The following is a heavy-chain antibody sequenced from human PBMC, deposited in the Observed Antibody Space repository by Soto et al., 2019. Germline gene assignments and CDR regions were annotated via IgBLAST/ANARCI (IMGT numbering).Heavy chain of an antibody. CDR1: GFTFSSYA. J-gene: IGHJ6*02. D-gene: IGHD3-22*01. CDR3: ARGDATKIVVTTYYAMDV. CDR2: ISNSGGRT. V-gene: IGHV3-23*01. Sequence: PGGSLRLSCAASGFTFSSYAMSWVRQAPGKGLEWVSTISNSGGRTYYADSVKGRFAISRDNSKNTLYLELNSLTSEDTAVYYCARGDATKIVVTTYYAMDVWGQGTTVTVSS.